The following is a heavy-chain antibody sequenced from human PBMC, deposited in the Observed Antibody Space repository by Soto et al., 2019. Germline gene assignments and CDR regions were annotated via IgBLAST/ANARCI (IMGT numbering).Heavy chain of an antibody. D-gene: IGHD2-2*01. V-gene: IGHV1-69*01. J-gene: IGHJ3*01. CDR2: VIPVFGTT. CDR1: EDTFTYYA. Sequence: QVQLVQSGAEVRKPGSSVKVSCKASEDTFTYYAFTWVRQAPGQGLEWVGQVIPVFGTTNHAQKFQGRVTFTADESTSTSYMELTDLRSDDTAVYFCARSYLPASSPAASDVWGQGTKVTVSS. CDR3: ARSYLPASSPAASDV.